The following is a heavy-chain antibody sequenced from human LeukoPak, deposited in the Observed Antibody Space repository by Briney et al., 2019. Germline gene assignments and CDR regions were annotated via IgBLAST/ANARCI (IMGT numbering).Heavy chain of an antibody. J-gene: IGHJ4*02. V-gene: IGHV4-59*01. CDR3: AREAKTPRYYYDSSGYWDY. CDR2: IYYSGST. D-gene: IGHD3-22*01. Sequence: SETLSLTCTVSGGSISSYYWSWIRQPPGKGLEWIGYIYYSGSTNYNPSLKSRVTISVDTSKNQFSLKLSSVTAADTAVYYCAREAKTPRYYYDSSGYWDYWGQGTLVTGSS. CDR1: GGSISSYY.